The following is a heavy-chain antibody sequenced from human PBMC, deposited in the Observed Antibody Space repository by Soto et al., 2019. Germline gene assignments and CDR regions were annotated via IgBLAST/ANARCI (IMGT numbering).Heavy chain of an antibody. CDR2: FDPEDGDS. CDR1: GYSLTELS. J-gene: IGHJ4*02. Sequence: ASVKVSCKVSGYSLTELSIHWVRQAPGKGLEWMGGFDPEDGDSMYALKFQGRVTITADESTSTAYMELSSLRSEDTAVYYCARVKNSSGRRVGIGFDYWGQGTLVTVS. CDR3: ARVKNSSGRRVGIGFDY. D-gene: IGHD6-19*01. V-gene: IGHV1-24*01.